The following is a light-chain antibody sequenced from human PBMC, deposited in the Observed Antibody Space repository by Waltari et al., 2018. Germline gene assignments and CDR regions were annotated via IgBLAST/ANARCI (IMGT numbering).Light chain of an antibody. CDR3: GTWDTSLSAVV. J-gene: IGLJ2*01. CDR2: DNN. Sequence: QSVLTQPPSVSAAPGQKVTISCSGRTSTIERNSVSWYQQFPGTAPAVLIYDNNKRPSGIPDRVSGSKSGTSATLGITGLQTGDEANYYCGTWDTSLSAVVFGGGTKLTVL. CDR1: TSTIERNS. V-gene: IGLV1-51*01.